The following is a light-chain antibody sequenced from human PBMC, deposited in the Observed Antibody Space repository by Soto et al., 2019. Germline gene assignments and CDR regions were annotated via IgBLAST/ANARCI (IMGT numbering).Light chain of an antibody. CDR3: GTWDSSLSAGGV. J-gene: IGLJ6*01. CDR1: SSNIGNNY. CDR2: DNN. V-gene: IGLV1-51*01. Sequence: QSVLTQPPSVSAAPGQKVTISCSGSSSNIGNNYVSWYQQLPGTAPKLLIYDNNKRPSGIPDRFSGSKSGTSATLGITGLQTWDEADYYCGTWDSSLSAGGVFGRGTQLTVL.